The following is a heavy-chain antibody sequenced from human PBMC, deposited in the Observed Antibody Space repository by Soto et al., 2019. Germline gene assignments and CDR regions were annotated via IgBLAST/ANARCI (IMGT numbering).Heavy chain of an antibody. V-gene: IGHV1-69*02. J-gene: IGHJ4*02. Sequence: SVKVSCKASGGTFSSYTSSWVRQAPGQGLEWMGRIIPILGIANYAQKFQGRVTITADKSTSTAYMELSSLRSEDTAVYYCARAVAVPADFDYWGPGTLVTGSS. CDR1: GGTFSSYT. D-gene: IGHD6-19*01. CDR3: ARAVAVPADFDY. CDR2: IIPILGIA.